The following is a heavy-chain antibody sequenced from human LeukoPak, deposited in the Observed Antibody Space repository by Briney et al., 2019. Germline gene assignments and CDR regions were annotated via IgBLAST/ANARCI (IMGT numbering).Heavy chain of an antibody. V-gene: IGHV1-69*04. CDR1: GYNFISYG. J-gene: IGHJ6*02. CDR2: IIPILGIA. CDR3: ARVWTSREYYYGSGRFHYYYGMDV. Sequence: VASVKVSCKASGYNFISYGISWVRQAPGQGLEWMGRIIPILGIANYAQKFQGRVTITADKSTSTAYMELSSLRSEDTAVYYCARVWTSREYYYGSGRFHYYYGMDVWGQGTTVTVSS. D-gene: IGHD3-10*01.